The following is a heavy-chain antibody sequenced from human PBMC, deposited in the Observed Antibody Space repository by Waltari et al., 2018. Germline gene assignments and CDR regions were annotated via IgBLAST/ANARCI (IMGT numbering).Heavy chain of an antibody. J-gene: IGHJ1*01. Sequence: DVQLVESGGGLVKSGGSLRLSCASSGVTLSTFNMNWVRQPPGKGLEWVSTISRSGNYIYYADSVKGRFTISRDNAKNSLFLHMNSMRGDDTAVYFCAEDGSSSAFHSWGQGTLVTVSS. V-gene: IGHV3-21*02. CDR3: AEDGSSSAFHS. CDR1: GVTLSTFN. CDR2: ISRSGNYI. D-gene: IGHD6-19*01.